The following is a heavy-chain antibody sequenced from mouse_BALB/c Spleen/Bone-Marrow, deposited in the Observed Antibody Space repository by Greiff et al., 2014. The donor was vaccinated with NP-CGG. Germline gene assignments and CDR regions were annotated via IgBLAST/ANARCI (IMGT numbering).Heavy chain of an antibody. Sequence: EVQLQQSGAELVKPGASVKLSCPASGFNIKDTYMHWVKQRPEQGLEWIGRIDPANGNTKYDPKFQGKATITADTSSNTAYLHLSSLTSEDTAVYYCAFYRYAWYFDVWGAGTTVTVSS. CDR2: IDPANGNT. V-gene: IGHV14-3*02. CDR1: GFNIKDTY. CDR3: AFYRYAWYFDV. J-gene: IGHJ1*01. D-gene: IGHD2-14*01.